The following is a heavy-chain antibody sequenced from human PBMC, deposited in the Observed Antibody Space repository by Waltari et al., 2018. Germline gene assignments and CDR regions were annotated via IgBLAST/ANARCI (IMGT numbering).Heavy chain of an antibody. V-gene: IGHV4-39*01. CDR1: GGSSSRINYS. CDR3: ARSGYYDSSGYYWWFDP. Sequence: QLQLQESGPGLVKPSETLSLTCPVSGGSSSRINYSWGWNRQPPGKGLEWVGSIYYSGSTYYNPSLKSRVTISVDTSKNQFYLKLNSVTAADTAVHYCARSGYYDSSGYYWWFDPWGQGTLVTVSS. D-gene: IGHD3-22*01. CDR2: IYYSGST. J-gene: IGHJ5*02.